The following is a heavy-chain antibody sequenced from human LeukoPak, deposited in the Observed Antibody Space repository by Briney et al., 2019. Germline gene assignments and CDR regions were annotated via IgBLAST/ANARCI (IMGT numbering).Heavy chain of an antibody. D-gene: IGHD6-25*01. CDR3: AKDGSIAAPGYFDF. CDR2: ISYDGSNR. Sequence: GRSLRLSCAASGFTFTYYVMHWVRQAPGKGLEWVSFISYDGSNRYYADSVKGRFTISRDNSKNTLFLQMNSLRPEDTAVYYCAKDGSIAAPGYFDFWGLGTLVTVSS. CDR1: GFTFTYYV. V-gene: IGHV3-30*18. J-gene: IGHJ4*02.